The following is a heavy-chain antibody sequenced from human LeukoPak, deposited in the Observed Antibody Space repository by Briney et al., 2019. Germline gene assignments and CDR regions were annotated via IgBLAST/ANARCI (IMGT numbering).Heavy chain of an antibody. CDR1: GGSLSSYY. D-gene: IGHD3-22*01. V-gene: IGHV4-59*01. Sequence: SETLSLTCTVSGGSLSSYYWSWIRQPPAKGLERNGYIYYSGSTKYNPSLKSRVTISVDTSKNQFSLKLNSVTAADTAVYYCARGLYYYDSSVGYWGQGTLVTVSS. J-gene: IGHJ4*02. CDR2: IYYSGST. CDR3: ARGLYYYDSSVGY.